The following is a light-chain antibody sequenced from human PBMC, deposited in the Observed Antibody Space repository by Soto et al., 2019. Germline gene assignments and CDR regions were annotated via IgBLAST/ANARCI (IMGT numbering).Light chain of an antibody. CDR2: DAS. J-gene: IGKJ5*01. CDR1: QSVSSY. V-gene: IGKV3-11*01. Sequence: EIVLTQSPATLSLSPGEIATLSFSASQSVSSYLAWYQQKPGQAPRLLIYDASNRATGIPARFSGSGSGTDFTLTISSLEPEDFAVYYCQQRSNWPPPTFGQGTRLEIK. CDR3: QQRSNWPPPT.